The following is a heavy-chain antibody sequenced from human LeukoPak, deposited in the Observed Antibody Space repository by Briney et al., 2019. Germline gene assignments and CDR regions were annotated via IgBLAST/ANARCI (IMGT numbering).Heavy chain of an antibody. D-gene: IGHD3-3*01. CDR3: AKKDGDFWSGYYRVDYYYYGMDV. CDR1: GFTFSSYA. CDR2: ISGSGGST. Sequence: GGSLRLSCAASGFTFSSYAMSWVRQAPGKGLEWVSAISGSGGSTYYADSVKGRFTISRDNSKNTLYLQMNSLRAEDTAVYYCAKKDGDFWSGYYRVDYYYYGMDVWGQGTTVTVSS. J-gene: IGHJ6*02. V-gene: IGHV3-23*01.